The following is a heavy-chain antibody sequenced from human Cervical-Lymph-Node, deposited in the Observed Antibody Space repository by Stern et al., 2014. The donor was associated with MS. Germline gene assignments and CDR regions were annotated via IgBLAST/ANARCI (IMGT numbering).Heavy chain of an antibody. J-gene: IGHJ4*02. D-gene: IGHD3-22*01. CDR1: RFTFSSYS. CDR2: ISSSSSYI. Sequence: EVQLVESGGGLVKPGGSLRLSCAASRFTFSSYSMNWVRQAPGKGLEWVSSISSSSSYIYYTDSVKGRFTISRDNAKNSLYLQMNSLRAEDTAVYYCARDLKYYYDSSGYPAPFDYWGQGTLVTVSS. V-gene: IGHV3-21*01. CDR3: ARDLKYYYDSSGYPAPFDY.